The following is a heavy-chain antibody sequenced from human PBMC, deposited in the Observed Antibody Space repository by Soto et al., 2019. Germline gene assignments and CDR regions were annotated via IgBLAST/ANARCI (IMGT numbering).Heavy chain of an antibody. CDR1: GYTFANYG. Sequence: ASVKVSCKASGYTFANYGITCVRQAPGQGLEWMGWISAYNGNTNYAQKLQGRVTMTTDTSTSTAYMELRSLRSDDTAVYYCAREEIAARDPYGMDVWGQGTTVTVSS. D-gene: IGHD6-6*01. J-gene: IGHJ6*02. V-gene: IGHV1-18*04. CDR3: AREEIAARDPYGMDV. CDR2: ISAYNGNT.